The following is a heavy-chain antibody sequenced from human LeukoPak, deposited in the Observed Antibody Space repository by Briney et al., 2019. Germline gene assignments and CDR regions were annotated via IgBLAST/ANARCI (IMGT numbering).Heavy chain of an antibody. V-gene: IGHV1-2*06. Sequence: ASVKVSCKASGYTFTGYYMHWVRQAPGQGLEWMGRINPNSGGTNYAQKFQGRVTMTRDTSISTAYMELSRLRSDDTAVYYCARDVLTYYYDSSGLDYWGQGTLLTVSS. CDR3: ARDVLTYYYDSSGLDY. J-gene: IGHJ4*02. D-gene: IGHD3-22*01. CDR2: INPNSGGT. CDR1: GYTFTGYY.